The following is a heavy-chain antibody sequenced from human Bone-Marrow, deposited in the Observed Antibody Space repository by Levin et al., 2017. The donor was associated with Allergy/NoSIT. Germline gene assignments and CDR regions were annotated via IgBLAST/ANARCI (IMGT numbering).Heavy chain of an antibody. Sequence: PSETLSLTCAASGFTFGTYAMNWVLQAPGKGLEWVASISTGDTAYYADSVKGRFTISRDISKNMVYLQMNSLRVADTAVYYCARARGTVAAHFDYWGQGALVTVSS. CDR2: ISTGDTA. V-gene: IGHV3-23*01. CDR1: GFTFGTYA. D-gene: IGHD6-19*01. CDR3: ARARGTVAAHFDY. J-gene: IGHJ4*02.